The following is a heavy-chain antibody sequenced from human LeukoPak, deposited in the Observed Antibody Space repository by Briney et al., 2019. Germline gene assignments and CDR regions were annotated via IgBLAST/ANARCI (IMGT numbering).Heavy chain of an antibody. Sequence: ASVKVSCKASGYTFTSTGICWVRQAPGQGLEWMGWVSAYNGNTNYAQKFRGRVTMTTDTSTNTAYMELRSLRSDDTAVYFCARVNPVDSTSCYHYWGQGTLVTVSS. V-gene: IGHV1-18*01. CDR1: GYTFTSTG. CDR2: VSAYNGNT. CDR3: ARVNPVDSTSCYHY. J-gene: IGHJ4*02. D-gene: IGHD2-2*01.